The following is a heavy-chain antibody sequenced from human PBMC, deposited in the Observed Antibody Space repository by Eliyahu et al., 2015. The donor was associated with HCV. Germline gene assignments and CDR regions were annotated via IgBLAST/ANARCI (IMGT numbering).Heavy chain of an antibody. CDR3: AXGGGRSWFDY. D-gene: IGHD6-13*01. V-gene: IGHV1-2*02. CDR1: XXTFTTHF. J-gene: IGHJ4*02. Sequence: QVQLVQSGAEVTKPGASVKVSCKASXXTFTTHFFPWVRQAPGQGLEWMGWINPNNGGTNXAQKFXXRVTMTXDTSITTAYMDLSNLRSDDTAVYYCAXGGGRSWFDYWGQGTLVTVSS. CDR2: INPNNGGT.